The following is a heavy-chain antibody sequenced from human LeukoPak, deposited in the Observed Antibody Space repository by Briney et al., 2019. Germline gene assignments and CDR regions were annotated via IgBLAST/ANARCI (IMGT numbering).Heavy chain of an antibody. V-gene: IGHV3-23*01. Sequence: GGSLRLSCAASGFTFSSYAMHWVRQAPGKGLEWVSAISGSGGSTYYADSVKGRFTISRDNSKNTLYLQMNSLRAEDTAVYYCAKARIAAAGYYYYGMDVWGQGTTVTVSS. CDR1: GFTFSSYA. D-gene: IGHD6-13*01. CDR3: AKARIAAAGYYYYGMDV. J-gene: IGHJ6*02. CDR2: ISGSGGST.